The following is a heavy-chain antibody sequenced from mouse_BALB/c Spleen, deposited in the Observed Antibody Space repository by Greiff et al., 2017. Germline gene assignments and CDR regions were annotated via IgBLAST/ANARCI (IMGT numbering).Heavy chain of an antibody. Sequence: EVKLQESGPGLVKPSQSLSLTCTVTGYSITSDYAWNWIRQFPGNKLEWMGYISYSGSTSYNPSLKSRISITRDTSKNQFFLQLNSVTTEDTATYYCAGITNYAMDYWGQGTSVTVSS. D-gene: IGHD1-1*01. CDR1: GYSITSDYA. J-gene: IGHJ4*01. CDR3: AGITNYAMDY. CDR2: ISYSGST. V-gene: IGHV3-2*02.